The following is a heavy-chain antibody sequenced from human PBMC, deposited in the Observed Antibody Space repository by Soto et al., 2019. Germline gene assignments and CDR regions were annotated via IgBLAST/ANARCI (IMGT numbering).Heavy chain of an antibody. CDR1: GFNFSTYG. CDR3: VKGGWGDN. CDR2: IYPSGGEI. D-gene: IGHD6-19*01. Sequence: EVQLLESGGGLVQPGESLRLSCAASGFNFSTYGMTWVRQAPGRGLEWVSAIYPSGGEIYYAAAVMGRFIISRDDSRGSVSLQMDSLRGEDTATYYCVKGGWGDNWGPGTIVTVSS. V-gene: IGHV3-23*01. J-gene: IGHJ4*02.